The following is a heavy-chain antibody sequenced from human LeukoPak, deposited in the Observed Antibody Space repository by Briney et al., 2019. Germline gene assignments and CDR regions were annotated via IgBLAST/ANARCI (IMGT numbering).Heavy chain of an antibody. V-gene: IGHV3-7*03. Sequence: GGSLRLSCATSGFIFSRDWMTWVRQAPGKGPEWVANIKGDGSKKNLVDSVKGRFTISRDNAKNSLYLEMSSLRAEDTAVYYCARHTGYCSGGSCYGDFWGQGTLVTVSS. CDR1: GFIFSRDW. CDR2: IKGDGSKK. D-gene: IGHD2-15*01. J-gene: IGHJ4*02. CDR3: ARHTGYCSGGSCYGDF.